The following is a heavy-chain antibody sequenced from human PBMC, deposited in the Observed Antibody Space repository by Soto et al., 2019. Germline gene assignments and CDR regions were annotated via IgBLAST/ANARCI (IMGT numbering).Heavy chain of an antibody. D-gene: IGHD1-26*01. CDR2: IYYSGTT. J-gene: IGHJ4*02. V-gene: IGHV4-28*01. CDR3: ARREIQGPIDY. CDR1: GYSTSSSNW. Sequence: SETLSLTCAVSGYSTSSSNWWGWIRQPPGKGLEWIGYIYYSGTTYYNPSLKSRVTMSVDTSKNQFSLKLTSVTAVDTAIYYCARREIQGPIDYWGQGTLVTVSS.